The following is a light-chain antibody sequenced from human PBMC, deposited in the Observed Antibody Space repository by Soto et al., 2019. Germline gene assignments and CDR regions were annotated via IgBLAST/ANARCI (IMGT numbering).Light chain of an antibody. V-gene: IGKV1-12*01. CDR3: QQASRFPYT. CDR2: AAS. Sequence: DIQMTQSPSSVSASIGDRVTITCRASQGISAYLAWYQQKPGKAPKLLIYAASTLERGVPSRFSGSGSGTDFTLTISSLQPEDFAMYFCQQASRFPYTFGQGTRLELK. J-gene: IGKJ2*01. CDR1: QGISAY.